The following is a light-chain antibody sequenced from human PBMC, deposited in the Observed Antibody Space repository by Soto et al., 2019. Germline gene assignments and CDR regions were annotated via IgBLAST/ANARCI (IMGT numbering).Light chain of an antibody. CDR2: EVS. Sequence: QSALTQPASVSGSPGQSVTISCTGTSSDVGAYNYVSWYQQHPGKAPKLMIYEVSNRPSGVSNRFSGSKSGNTASLTISGLQSADVADYYCNAYTGSSTRFVVGTGTKLTVL. CDR3: NAYTGSSTRFV. CDR1: SSDVGAYNY. V-gene: IGLV2-14*01. J-gene: IGLJ1*01.